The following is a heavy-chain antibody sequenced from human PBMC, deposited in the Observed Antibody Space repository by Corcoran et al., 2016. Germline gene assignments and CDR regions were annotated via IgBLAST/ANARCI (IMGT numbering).Heavy chain of an antibody. D-gene: IGHD2-2*01. CDR3: ARGDDIVVVPAAPKI. V-gene: IGHV3-7*03. Sequence: EVQLVESGGGLVQPGGSLRLSCAASGFTFSSYWMSWVRQAPGKGLEWVANIKQDGSEKYYVDSVKGRFTISRDNAKNSLYLQMNSLRAEDTAVDYCARGDDIVVVPAAPKIWGQGTMVTVSS. CDR2: IKQDGSEK. CDR1: GFTFSSYW. J-gene: IGHJ3*02.